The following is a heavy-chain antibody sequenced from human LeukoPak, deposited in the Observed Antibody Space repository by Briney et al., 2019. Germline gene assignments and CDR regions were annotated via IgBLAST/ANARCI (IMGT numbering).Heavy chain of an antibody. CDR1: RFTLSTYW. D-gene: IGHD1-1*01. Sequence: PGGSLRLSCAASRFTLSTYWMSWVRQAPGKGLEWVAHIKQDGSQEYYVDSVKGRFTISRDSAKNSLYLQMNSLRAEDTAVYYCARALTTLTYEGYWGQGTLVTVSS. J-gene: IGHJ4*02. V-gene: IGHV3-7*01. CDR2: IKQDGSQE. CDR3: ARALTTLTYEGY.